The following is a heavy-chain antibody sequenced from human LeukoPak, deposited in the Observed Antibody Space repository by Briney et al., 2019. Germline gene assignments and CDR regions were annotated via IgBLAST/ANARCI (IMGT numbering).Heavy chain of an antibody. V-gene: IGHV4-59*01. CDR3: ARDPPNYDSSGYYHRPYAFDI. CDR1: GGSISNYY. CDR2: IYYSGST. J-gene: IGHJ3*02. D-gene: IGHD3-22*01. Sequence: PSETLSLTCTVSGGSISNYYWSWIRQPPGKGLEWIGYIYYSGSTNYNPSLKSRVTISVDTSKNQFSLKLSSVTAADTAVYYCARDPPNYDSSGYYHRPYAFDIWGQGTMVTVSS.